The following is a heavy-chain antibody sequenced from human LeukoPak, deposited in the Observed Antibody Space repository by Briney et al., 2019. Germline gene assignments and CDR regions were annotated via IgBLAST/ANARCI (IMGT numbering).Heavy chain of an antibody. CDR1: GGSFSGYY. J-gene: IGHJ4*02. CDR3: ARGRYTIFGVVSDFDH. V-gene: IGHV4-34*01. Sequence: PSETLSLTCAVYGGSFSGYYWGWIRQPPGRGLEWIGDINHGGSTNYNPSLKSRLIISVDTSKNQFSLKLNSVTAADTAVYYCARGRYTIFGVVSDFDHWGQGTLVTVSS. CDR2: INHGGST. D-gene: IGHD3-3*01.